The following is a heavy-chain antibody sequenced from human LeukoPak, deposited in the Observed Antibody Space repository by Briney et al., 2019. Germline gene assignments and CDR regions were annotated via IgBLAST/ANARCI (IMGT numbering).Heavy chain of an antibody. V-gene: IGHV1-18*01. CDR3: ARGRAAAGYFDY. D-gene: IGHD6-13*01. CDR1: GYTFTSYG. J-gene: IGHJ4*02. Sequence: ASVKVSCKASGYTFTSYGISWVRQAPGQGLEWMGWISAYNGNTNCAQKLQGRVSMTTDTSTSTAYMELRSLRSDDTAVYYSARGRAAAGYFDYWGQVTLVTVSS. CDR2: ISAYNGNT.